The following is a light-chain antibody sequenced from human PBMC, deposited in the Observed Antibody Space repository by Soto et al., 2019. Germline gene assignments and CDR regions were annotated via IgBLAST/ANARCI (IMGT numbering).Light chain of an antibody. CDR2: DAS. Sequence: EIVLTQSPATLSLSPGERATLSCRASQSVSSNLAWYQQKPGQAPRLLIYDASNKATGIPARFSGSGSGTDFTLTIHSLEPEDLAVYYCQQRSSWPTFGQGTKVQIK. CDR3: QQRSSWPT. J-gene: IGKJ1*01. CDR1: QSVSSN. V-gene: IGKV3-11*01.